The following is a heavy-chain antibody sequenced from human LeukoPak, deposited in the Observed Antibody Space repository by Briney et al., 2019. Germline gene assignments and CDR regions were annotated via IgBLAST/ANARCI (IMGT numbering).Heavy chain of an antibody. J-gene: IGHJ3*02. D-gene: IGHD5-12*01. CDR1: GGTFSSYA. CDR2: IIAIIGIA. Sequence: SVKVSCKASGGTFSSYAITWVRQAPGQGLEWMGRIIAIIGIANYAQKFQGRVTIIADKSTSTAYMELSSLRSEDTAVYCCARDLYSGHEGNAFDIWGQGTMVTVSS. CDR3: ARDLYSGHEGNAFDI. V-gene: IGHV1-69*04.